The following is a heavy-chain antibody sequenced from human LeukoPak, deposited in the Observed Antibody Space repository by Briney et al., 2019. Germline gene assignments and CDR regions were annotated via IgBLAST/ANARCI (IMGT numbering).Heavy chain of an antibody. Sequence: SETLSLTCTFSGGSISSYYWSWIRQPPGKGLEWIGYIYYCGSTNYNLSLKSRVTISVDTSKNQFPLKLSSVTAADTAVYYCARARFRYYFDYWGQGTLVTVSS. J-gene: IGHJ4*02. V-gene: IGHV4-59*01. CDR1: GGSISSYY. CDR2: IYYCGST. D-gene: IGHD3-10*01. CDR3: ARARFRYYFDY.